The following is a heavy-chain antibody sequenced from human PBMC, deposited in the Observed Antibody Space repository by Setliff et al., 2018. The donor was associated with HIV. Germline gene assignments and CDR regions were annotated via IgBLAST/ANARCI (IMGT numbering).Heavy chain of an antibody. Sequence: SETLSLTCAVYGGSFRGYYWTWIRQPPGRGLEWIGQINHSGGTNYNPSLKSRITMSVDASKNQFSLNLTSVTAADTAVYYCARDQEYVIVVAASMNMPGYLHYYYMDVWGRGPTVTVSS. V-gene: IGHV4-34*10. J-gene: IGHJ6*03. D-gene: IGHD2-2*01. CDR3: ARDQEYVIVVAASMNMPGYLHYYYMDV. CDR1: GGSFRGYY. CDR2: INHSGGT.